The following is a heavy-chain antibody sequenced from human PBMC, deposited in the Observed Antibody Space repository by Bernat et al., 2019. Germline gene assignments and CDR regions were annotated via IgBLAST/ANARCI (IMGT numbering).Heavy chain of an antibody. J-gene: IGHJ4*02. D-gene: IGHD6-25*01. Sequence: QVQLAQSGGGVVRPGGSLRLSCAASGFRFSIYAMPWVRQAPGKGLEWVAAVSDGGSIEYYADRVYADSVKGRFTIYRDNSKSTLYLQLNGMRPEDTAVDFCAGNDCRGRQRLAAFADRGQGALVTVSS. CDR3: AGNDCRGRQRLAAFAD. V-gene: IGHV3-30*01. CDR2: VSDGGSIE. CDR1: GFRFSIYA.